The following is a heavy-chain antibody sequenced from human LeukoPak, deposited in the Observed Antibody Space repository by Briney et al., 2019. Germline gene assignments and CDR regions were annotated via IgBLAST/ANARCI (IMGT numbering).Heavy chain of an antibody. D-gene: IGHD3-22*01. Sequence: ASVKVSCKASGYTFTSYGISWVRQAPGQGLEWMGWISAYNGNTNYAQKLQGRVTMTTDTSTSTAYMELRSLRSDDTAVYYCVYYDSSGYASDWGQGTLVTVSS. J-gene: IGHJ4*02. CDR1: GYTFTSYG. V-gene: IGHV1-18*01. CDR3: VYYDSSGYASD. CDR2: ISAYNGNT.